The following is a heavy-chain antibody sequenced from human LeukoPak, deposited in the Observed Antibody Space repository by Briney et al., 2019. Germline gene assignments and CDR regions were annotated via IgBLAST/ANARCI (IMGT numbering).Heavy chain of an antibody. Sequence: PSETLSLTCTVSGGSISSYYWSWIRQPPGEGLEWIGYIYYSGSTNYNPSLKSRVTISVDTSKNQFSLKLSSVTAADTAVYYCARVGYGSGSNHLDYWGQGTLVTVSS. CDR3: ARVGYGSGSNHLDY. J-gene: IGHJ4*02. CDR2: IYYSGST. D-gene: IGHD3-10*01. V-gene: IGHV4-59*01. CDR1: GGSISSYY.